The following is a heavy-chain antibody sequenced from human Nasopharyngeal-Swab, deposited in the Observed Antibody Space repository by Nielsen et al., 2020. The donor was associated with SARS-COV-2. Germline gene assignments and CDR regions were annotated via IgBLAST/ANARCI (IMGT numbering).Heavy chain of an antibody. CDR1: GYTFTRYY. V-gene: IGHV1-46*01. J-gene: IGHJ3*02. CDR2: INPSGGST. Sequence: ASVKVSCKASGYTFTRYYMHWVRQAPGQGLEWMGIINPSGGSTSYAQKFQGRVTMTRDTSTSTVYMELSSLRSEDTAVYYCARYTAMVLFDIWGQGTMVTVSS. CDR3: ARYTAMVLFDI. D-gene: IGHD5-18*01.